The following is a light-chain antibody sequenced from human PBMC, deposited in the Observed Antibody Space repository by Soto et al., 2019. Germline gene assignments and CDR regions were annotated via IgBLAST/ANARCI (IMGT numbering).Light chain of an antibody. CDR3: QQRSNWHPIT. CDR2: DAS. CDR1: QSVSSY. J-gene: IGKJ5*01. V-gene: IGKV3-11*01. Sequence: EILLTQSPATLSLSAGERATLSCRASQSVSSYLAWYQQKPGQAPRLLIYDASNRATGIPARFSGSGSGTDFTLTISSLEHEDFAAYYCQQRSNWHPITFGQGTRLEIK.